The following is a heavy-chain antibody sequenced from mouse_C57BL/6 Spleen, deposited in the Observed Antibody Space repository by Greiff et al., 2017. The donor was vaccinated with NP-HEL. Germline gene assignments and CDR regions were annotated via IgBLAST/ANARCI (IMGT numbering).Heavy chain of an antibody. V-gene: IGHV1-22*01. CDR1: GYTFTDYN. CDR2: INPNNGGT. Sequence: VQLQQPGPELVKPGASVKMSCKASGYTFTDYNMHWVKQSHGKSLEWIGYINPNNGGTSYNQKFKGKATLTVNKSSSTAYMELRSLTSEDSAVYYCARSSITTVVTPFFDYWGQGTTLTVSS. CDR3: ARSSITTVVTPFFDY. D-gene: IGHD1-1*01. J-gene: IGHJ2*01.